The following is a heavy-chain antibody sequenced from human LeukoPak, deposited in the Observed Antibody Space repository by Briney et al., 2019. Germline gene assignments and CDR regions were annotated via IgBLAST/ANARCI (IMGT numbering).Heavy chain of an antibody. CDR3: ARGHIVQWTRWFDP. V-gene: IGHV4-34*01. CDR1: GGSFSGYY. J-gene: IGHJ5*02. D-gene: IGHD2-21*01. CDR2: INHSGST. Sequence: SETLSLTCAVYGGSFSGYYWSWIRQPPGKGLEWIGEINHSGSTNYNPSLKSRVTISVDTSKNQFSLKLSSVTAADTAVYYCARGHIVQWTRWFDPWGQGTLVTVSS.